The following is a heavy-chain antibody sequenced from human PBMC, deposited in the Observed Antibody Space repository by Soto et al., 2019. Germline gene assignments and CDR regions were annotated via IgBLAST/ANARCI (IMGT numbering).Heavy chain of an antibody. CDR2: ISSSSSYI. V-gene: IGHV3-21*01. J-gene: IGHJ6*03. Sequence: EVQLVESGAGLVKPGGSLRLSCAASGFTFSSYSMNWVRQAPGKGLEWVSSISSSSSYIYYADSVKGRFTISSDNAKTSLYLQMISLRAEDTAVYYCARDRVVPADGVYYYMEVRGKGTTVTFSS. CDR3: ARDRVVPADGVYYYMEV. D-gene: IGHD2-2*01. CDR1: GFTFSSYS.